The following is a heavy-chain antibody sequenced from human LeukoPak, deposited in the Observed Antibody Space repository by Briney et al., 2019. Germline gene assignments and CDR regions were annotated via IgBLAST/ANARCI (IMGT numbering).Heavy chain of an antibody. CDR1: GFTFSSYG. Sequence: GGSLRLSCAASGFTFSSYGMHWVRQAPGKGLEWVAVISYDGSNKYYADSVKGRFTISRDNSKSTLYLQMNSLRAEDTAVYYCAKAGAYYYGSGIVDYWGQGTLVTVSS. CDR2: ISYDGSNK. V-gene: IGHV3-30*18. D-gene: IGHD3-10*01. CDR3: AKAGAYYYGSGIVDY. J-gene: IGHJ4*02.